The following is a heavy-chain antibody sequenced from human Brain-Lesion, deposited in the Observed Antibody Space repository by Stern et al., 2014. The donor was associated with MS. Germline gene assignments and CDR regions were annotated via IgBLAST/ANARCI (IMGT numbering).Heavy chain of an antibody. Sequence: VQLLESGPGLVKPSETLSLTCTVSGGSISSSTYYWAWIRQPPGKGLEWIGNIYYSGITYYNPSLKSRVTISVDMSKNQFSLKLSSVTAADTAIYYCARHDSVPRPSQLYSARDRGPGYFDYWGQGTLVTVSS. CDR1: GGSISSSTYY. CDR2: IYYSGIT. CDR3: ARHDSVPRPSQLYSARDRGPGYFDY. J-gene: IGHJ4*02. V-gene: IGHV4-39*01. D-gene: IGHD1-26*01.